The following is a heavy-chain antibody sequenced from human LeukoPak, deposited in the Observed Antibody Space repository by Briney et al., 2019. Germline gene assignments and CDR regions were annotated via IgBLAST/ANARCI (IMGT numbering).Heavy chain of an antibody. D-gene: IGHD3-10*01. CDR3: ARAPKGELLWD. CDR1: GGSISSGSYY. V-gene: IGHV4-61*02. Sequence: KTSETLSLTCTVSGGSISSGSYYWSWIRQPAGKGLEWIGRIYTSGSTNYDPSLKSRVTISVDTSKNQFSLKLSSVTAADTAVYYCARAPKGELLWDWGQGALVTVSS. J-gene: IGHJ4*02. CDR2: IYTSGST.